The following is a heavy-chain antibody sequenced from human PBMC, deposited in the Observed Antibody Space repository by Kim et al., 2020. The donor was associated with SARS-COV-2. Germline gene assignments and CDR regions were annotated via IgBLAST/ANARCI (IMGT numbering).Heavy chain of an antibody. CDR1: GGTFSSYA. J-gene: IGHJ5*02. CDR2: IIPILGIA. V-gene: IGHV1-69*04. CDR3: ARLEVGSSSETNWFDH. Sequence: SVKVSCKASGGTFSSYAISWVRQAPGQGLEWMGRIIPILGIANYAQKFQGRVTITADKSTSTAYMELSSLRSEDTAVYYCARLEVGSSSETNWFDHWGQRTLVTVSS. D-gene: IGHD6-6*01.